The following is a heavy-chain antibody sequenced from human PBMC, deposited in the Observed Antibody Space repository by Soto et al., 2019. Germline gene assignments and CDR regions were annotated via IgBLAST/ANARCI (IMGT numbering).Heavy chain of an antibody. CDR3: ARDLGYLAFVSYRSGPSEELEYFQP. J-gene: IGHJ1*01. CDR2: ISSSSSTI. D-gene: IGHD6-19*01. Sequence: GVSLRRSYGASGFTVRSYSVNWVLHAPGKGLEKVSYISSSSSTIYYADSVKGRFTISRDNAKNSLYLLMNSLRAEDTAVYYCARDLGYLAFVSYRSGPSEELEYFQPWGQGTLGTVSS. V-gene: IGHV3-48*01. CDR1: GFTVRSYS.